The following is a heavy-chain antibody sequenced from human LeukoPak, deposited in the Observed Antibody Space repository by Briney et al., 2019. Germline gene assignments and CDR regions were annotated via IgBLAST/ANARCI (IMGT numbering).Heavy chain of an antibody. D-gene: IGHD2-21*01. CDR1: GFTVTSYD. V-gene: IGHV3-23*01. Sequence: GGSLRLSCAASGFTVTSYDMTWVRQPQGKGLELLSSIGDGGGTTYADSVKGRFTISRDSSKNTLYLQMNSLRAEDTSIYYCAKAIPYWYFDLWGRGALVTVSS. CDR3: AKAIPYWYFDL. CDR2: IGDGGGTT. J-gene: IGHJ2*01.